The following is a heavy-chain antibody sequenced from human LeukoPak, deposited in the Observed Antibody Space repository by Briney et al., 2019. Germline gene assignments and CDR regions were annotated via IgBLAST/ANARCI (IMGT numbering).Heavy chain of an antibody. Sequence: ASVKVSCKASGYTFTGYYMHWVRQAPGQGLEWMGWINPNSGGTNYAQKFQGRVTMTRDTSVSTAYMELSRLRSDDTAVYYCARTYYYGSGSEKPYYYYYMDVWGKGTTVTVSS. J-gene: IGHJ6*03. V-gene: IGHV1-2*02. CDR1: GYTFTGYY. CDR3: ARTYYYGSGSEKPYYYYYMDV. D-gene: IGHD3-10*01. CDR2: INPNSGGT.